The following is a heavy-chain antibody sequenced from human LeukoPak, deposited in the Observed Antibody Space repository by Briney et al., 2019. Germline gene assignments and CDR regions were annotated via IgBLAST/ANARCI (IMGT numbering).Heavy chain of an antibody. CDR1: GFTFNTYG. V-gene: IGHV3-33*01. CDR3: AREGLAAQDAFDF. J-gene: IGHJ3*01. CDR2: IWYDGSNK. D-gene: IGHD6-6*01. Sequence: GGSLRLSCAAAGFTFNTYGMHWLRQAPGKGLEWVALIWYDGSNKYYADSVKGRFTISRDNSRDTLFLQMNSLRAEDTAVYYCAREGLAAQDAFDFWGQGTMVTVSS.